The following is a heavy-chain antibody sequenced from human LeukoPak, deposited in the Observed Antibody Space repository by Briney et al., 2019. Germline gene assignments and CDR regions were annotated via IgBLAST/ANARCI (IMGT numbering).Heavy chain of an antibody. CDR3: ARDPWGGDIVVVPAAIHDP. D-gene: IGHD2-2*01. Sequence: GASVKVSCKASGYTFTSYYIHWVRQAPGQGLEWMGRINPNSGGTNYAQKFQGRVTMTRDTSISTAYMELSRLRSDDTAVFYCARDPWGGDIVVVPAAIHDPWGQGTLVTVSS. CDR2: INPNSGGT. V-gene: IGHV1-2*06. J-gene: IGHJ5*02. CDR1: GYTFTSYY.